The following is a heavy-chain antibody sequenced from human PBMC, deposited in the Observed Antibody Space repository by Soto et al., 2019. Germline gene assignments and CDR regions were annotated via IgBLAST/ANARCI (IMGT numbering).Heavy chain of an antibody. CDR2: ISSGGVST. CDR1: GFTFNTYA. V-gene: IGHV3-23*01. D-gene: IGHD3-16*01. CDR3: AKGGPFLPATALGEYYYYCLDV. J-gene: IGHJ6*02. Sequence: GGSLRLSCAASGFTFNTYAMTWVRQAPGKGLEWVSTISSGGVSTYYADSVKGRFTISRDNSWNRLSLQMDSLRVDDAAVYYCAKGGPFLPATALGEYYYYCLDVWGQGTTVTVSS.